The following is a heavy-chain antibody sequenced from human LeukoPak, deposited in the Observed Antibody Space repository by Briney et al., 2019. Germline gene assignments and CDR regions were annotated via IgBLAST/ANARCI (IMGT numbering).Heavy chain of an antibody. J-gene: IGHJ4*02. V-gene: IGHV3-30*18. D-gene: IGHD6-19*01. Sequence: GRSLRLSCAASGFTFSSYGMHWVRQAPGKGLEWVAVISYDGSNKYYADSVKGRFTISRDNSKNTLYLQMNSLRAEDTAVYYCAKDLRGSGWSGIGYWGQGTLVTVSS. CDR3: AKDLRGSGWSGIGY. CDR2: ISYDGSNK. CDR1: GFTFSSYG.